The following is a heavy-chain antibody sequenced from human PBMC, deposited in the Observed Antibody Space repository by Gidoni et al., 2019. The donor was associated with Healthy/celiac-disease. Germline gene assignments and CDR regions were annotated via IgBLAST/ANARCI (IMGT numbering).Heavy chain of an antibody. V-gene: IGHV3-66*01. CDR1: GFPVSSNY. CDR3: ARELGSLGDY. J-gene: IGHJ4*02. CDR2: IYSGGRT. Sequence: EVQLVESGGGLVAPGGSLRLSCAASGFPVSSNYMSWVRKAPGKGLEWVSVIYSGGRTYYADSVKGRFTISRDNSKNTLYLQMNSLRAEDTAVYYCARELGSLGDYWGQGTLVTVSS. D-gene: IGHD2-15*01.